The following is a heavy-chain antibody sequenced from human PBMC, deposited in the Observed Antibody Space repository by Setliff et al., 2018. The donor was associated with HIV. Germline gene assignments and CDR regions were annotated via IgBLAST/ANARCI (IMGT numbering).Heavy chain of an antibody. J-gene: IGHJ4*02. V-gene: IGHV3-48*01. CDR3: ARLYYFGSGTSYYFDY. Sequence: GGSLRLSCAASGFTFGTYTMHWVRQAPGKSLEWVSYISSSGSTIYYGDSVKGRFTISRDNAKNSLYLQMNSLRAEDTAVYYCARLYYFGSGTSYYFDYWGQGTLVTVSS. CDR1: GFTFGTYT. D-gene: IGHD3-10*01. CDR2: ISSSGSTI.